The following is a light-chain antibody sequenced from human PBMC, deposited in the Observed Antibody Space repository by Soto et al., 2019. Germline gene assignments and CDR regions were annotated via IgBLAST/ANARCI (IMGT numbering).Light chain of an antibody. J-gene: IGKJ1*01. Sequence: DIQMTQSPSTLSASVGDRVTITCRASQSIGSWLAWYQQKPGKAPRLLIYDASYLERGVPSRFSGSGSGTEFTLTISDLQPDDLATYYCQQYNSFWTFGQGTKVEI. CDR3: QQYNSFWT. CDR2: DAS. V-gene: IGKV1-5*01. CDR1: QSIGSW.